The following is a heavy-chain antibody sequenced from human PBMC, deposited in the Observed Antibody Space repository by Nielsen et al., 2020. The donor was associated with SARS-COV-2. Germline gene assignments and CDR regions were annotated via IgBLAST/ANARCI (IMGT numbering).Heavy chain of an antibody. D-gene: IGHD3-10*01. J-gene: IGHJ4*02. CDR1: GYTFTSYG. Sequence: ASVKVSCKASGYTFTSYGISWVRQAPGQGIEWMGWISAYNGNTNYAQKLQGRVTITRDTSASTAYMELSSLRSEDTAVYYCARAREGLSYFDYWGQGTLVTVSS. CDR3: ARAREGLSYFDY. CDR2: ISAYNGNT. V-gene: IGHV1-18*01.